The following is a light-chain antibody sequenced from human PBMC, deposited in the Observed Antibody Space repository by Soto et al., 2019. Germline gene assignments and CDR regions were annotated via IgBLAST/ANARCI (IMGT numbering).Light chain of an antibody. V-gene: IGKV1-39*01. CDR2: AAS. J-gene: IGKJ1*01. CDR1: QSISSY. Sequence: DIQITQSPSSLSASVGDRVTITCRASQSISSYLNWYQQKPGKAPKLLIYAASSLLSGVPSRFSGSGSGTDFTLTISSLQPEDFATYYCQQSYSTPRTFGQGTKVDIK. CDR3: QQSYSTPRT.